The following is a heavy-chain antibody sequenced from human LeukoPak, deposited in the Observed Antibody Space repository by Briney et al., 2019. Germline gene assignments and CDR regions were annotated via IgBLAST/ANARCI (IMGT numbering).Heavy chain of an antibody. J-gene: IGHJ4*02. Sequence: GGSLRFSCAASGFTFRNYAMSWVRQAPGKGLEWVSTMSSSGDSTFYADSVKGRFTISRDNSQNSLYLQMNSLRADDTAVYYCAKDRTRIVGATFRFDYWGQGTLVTVSS. CDR1: GFTFRNYA. D-gene: IGHD1-26*01. V-gene: IGHV3-23*01. CDR2: MSSSGDST. CDR3: AKDRTRIVGATFRFDY.